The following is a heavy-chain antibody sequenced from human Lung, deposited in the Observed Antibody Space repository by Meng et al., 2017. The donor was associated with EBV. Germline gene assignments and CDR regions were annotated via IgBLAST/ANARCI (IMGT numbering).Heavy chain of an antibody. J-gene: IGHJ4*02. Sequence: EVRLLESGGGLVQPGGSLTLSCTASGITLSTYALTLVRQAPGKGLEGGSGITNTCGGTYYADSVKGRFTISRDTSKNTLYLQMTSLGAEDTAVYYCAKESGTYDYFDYWGQGTLVTVSA. CDR3: AKESGTYDYFDY. D-gene: IGHD4-17*01. CDR1: GITLSTYA. V-gene: IGHV3-23*01. CDR2: ITNTCGGT.